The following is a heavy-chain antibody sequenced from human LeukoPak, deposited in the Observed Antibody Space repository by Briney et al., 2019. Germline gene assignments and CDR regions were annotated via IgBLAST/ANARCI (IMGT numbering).Heavy chain of an antibody. CDR1: GYTFTIYA. D-gene: IGHD3-10*01. Sequence: ASVKVSCKASGYTFTIYAINWVRQAPGQRFEWMGWINASNGDTKYSQNFQGRVTITRDTSASTVYMDLSSLRSEDTAVYYCARVLWSANGLGYYIDYWGQGTLVTVSS. CDR2: INASNGDT. J-gene: IGHJ4*02. CDR3: ARVLWSANGLGYYIDY. V-gene: IGHV1-3*01.